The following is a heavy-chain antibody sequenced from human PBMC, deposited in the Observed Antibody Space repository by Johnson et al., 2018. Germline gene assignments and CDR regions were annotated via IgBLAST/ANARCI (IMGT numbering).Heavy chain of an antibody. J-gene: IGHJ3*02. D-gene: IGHD2/OR15-2a*01. CDR2: IRSKAYGGTT. CDR3: TRAKSNNYYFYALDI. V-gene: IGHV3-49*03. CDR1: GFTFGDYA. Sequence: VQLVESGGGLVQPGRSLRLSCTASGFTFGDYAMSWFRQAPGTGLEWVGFIRSKAYGGTTEYAASVKGRFTISRDDSKSIAYLQMNSLKTEDTAVYYCTRAKSNNYYFYALDIWGQGTMVTVSS.